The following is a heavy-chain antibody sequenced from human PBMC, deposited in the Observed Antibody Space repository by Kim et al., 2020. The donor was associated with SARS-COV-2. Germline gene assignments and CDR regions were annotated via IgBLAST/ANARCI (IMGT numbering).Heavy chain of an antibody. CDR3: AHSAPYYGMDV. V-gene: IGHV2-5*01. J-gene: IGHJ6*02. CDR2: K. Sequence: KRYSQTLKGRLTITKDTTQNQVVLKMTDMDPVDTATYYCAHSAPYYGMDVWGQGTTVTVSS.